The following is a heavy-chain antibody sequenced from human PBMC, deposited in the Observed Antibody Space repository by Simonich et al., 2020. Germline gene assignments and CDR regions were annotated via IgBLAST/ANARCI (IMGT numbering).Heavy chain of an antibody. CDR3: ARGALTGDYYYMDV. V-gene: IGHV1-2*02. D-gene: IGHD7-27*01. Sequence: QVQLVQSGAEVNKPGASVTFYCKASGYTFTGYYMHWVRQAPGQGLEWVSRINPNSGGTKYAQKFQGRVTITRDTSNSTAYMELSRLRSDDTAVYYCARGALTGDYYYMDVWGKGTTVTVSS. CDR1: GYTFTGYY. J-gene: IGHJ6*03. CDR2: INPNSGGT.